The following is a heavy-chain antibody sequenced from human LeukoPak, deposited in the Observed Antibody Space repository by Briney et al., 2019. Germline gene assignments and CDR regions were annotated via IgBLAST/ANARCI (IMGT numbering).Heavy chain of an antibody. J-gene: IGHJ4*02. D-gene: IGHD6-19*01. CDR1: GFTFSSYA. Sequence: GGSLRLSCAASGFTFSSYAMHWVRQAPGKGLEWVAVISYDGSNKYYADSVKGRFTISRDNSKDTLYLQMNSLRAEDTAVYYCARETEWLGVDYWGQGTLVTVSS. CDR3: ARETEWLGVDY. V-gene: IGHV3-30-3*01. CDR2: ISYDGSNK.